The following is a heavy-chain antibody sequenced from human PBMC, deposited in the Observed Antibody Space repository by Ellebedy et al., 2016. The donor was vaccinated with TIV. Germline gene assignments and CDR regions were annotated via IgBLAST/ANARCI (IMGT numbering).Heavy chain of an antibody. V-gene: IGHV4-61*02. J-gene: IGHJ3*02. CDR1: AGSISSGSYY. CDR2: IYTSGST. Sequence: SETLSLTXTVSAGSISSGSYYWSWIRQPAGKGLEWIGRIYTSGSTNYNPSLKSRVTMSVDTSKNQFSLKLSSVTAADTAVYYCARVGPQLGELSYDAFDIWGQGTMVTVSS. D-gene: IGHD3-16*02. CDR3: ARVGPQLGELSYDAFDI.